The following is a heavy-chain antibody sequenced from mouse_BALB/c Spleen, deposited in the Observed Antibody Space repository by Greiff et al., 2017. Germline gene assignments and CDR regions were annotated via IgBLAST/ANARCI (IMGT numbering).Heavy chain of an antibody. D-gene: IGHD2-3*01. CDR2: ISSGSSTI. CDR3: ARWLLGYAMDY. CDR1: GFTFSSFG. J-gene: IGHJ4*01. V-gene: IGHV5-17*02. Sequence: EVQLVESGGGLVQPGGSRKLSCAASGFTFSSFGMHWVRQAPEKGLEWVAYISSGSSTIYYADTVKGRFTISRDNPKNTLFLQMTSLRSEDTAMYYCARWLLGYAMDYWGQGTSVTVSS.